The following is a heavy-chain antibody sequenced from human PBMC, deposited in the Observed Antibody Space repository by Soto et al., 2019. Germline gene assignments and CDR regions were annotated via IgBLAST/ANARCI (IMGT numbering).Heavy chain of an antibody. CDR1: GGTFSSYA. V-gene: IGHV1-69*06. Sequence: QVQLVQSGAEVKKPGSSVKVSCKASGGTFSSYAISWVRQAPGQGREWMGGIIPIFGTANYAQKFQGRVTITAAKSTSPASRVPSSLRSEDTAVYDCARGKGDGDNHYDDYYGMYVWGQGTTVTVS. D-gene: IGHD1-26*01. CDR3: ARGKGDGDNHYDDYYGMYV. J-gene: IGHJ6*02. CDR2: IIPIFGTA.